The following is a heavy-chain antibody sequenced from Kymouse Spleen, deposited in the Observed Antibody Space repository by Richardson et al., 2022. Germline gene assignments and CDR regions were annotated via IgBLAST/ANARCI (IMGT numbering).Heavy chain of an antibody. D-gene: IGHD1-7*01. CDR1: GFTFDDYG. V-gene: IGHV3-20*d01. CDR3: ARESGTTLYYYYYYGMDV. CDR2: INWNGGST. J-gene: IGHJ6*02. Sequence: EVQLVESGGGVVRPGGSLRLSCAASGFTFDDYGMSWVRQAPGKGLEWVSGINWNGGSTGYADSVKGRFTISRDNAKNSLYLQMNSLRAEDTALYYCARESGTTLYYYYYYGMDVWGQGTTVTVSS.